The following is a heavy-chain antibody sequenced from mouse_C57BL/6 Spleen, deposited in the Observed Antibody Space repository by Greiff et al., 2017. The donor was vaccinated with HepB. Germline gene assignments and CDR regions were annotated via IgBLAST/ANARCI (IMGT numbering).Heavy chain of an antibody. CDR3: ARGPPRLYYAMDY. V-gene: IGHV14-2*01. J-gene: IGHJ4*01. CDR1: GFNIKDYY. CDR2: IDPEDGET. Sequence: EVKLMESGAELVKPGASVKLSCTASGFNIKDYYMHWVKQRTEQGLEWIGRIDPEDGETKYAPKFQGKATITADTSSNTAYLQLSSLTSEDTAVYYCARGPPRLYYAMDYWGQGTSVTVSS.